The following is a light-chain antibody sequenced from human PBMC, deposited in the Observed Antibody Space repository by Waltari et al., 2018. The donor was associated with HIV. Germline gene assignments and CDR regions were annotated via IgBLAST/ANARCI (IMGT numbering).Light chain of an antibody. CDR1: QSVSSSY. Sequence: EVVLTQSPGTLSLSPGERATLSCRASQSVSSSYLAWYQQKPGQAPRLLIYGVSSRATGIPDRFSGSGSGTDFTLTISRLEPEDFAVYYCQQYNVWPLTFGGGTKVEIK. CDR3: QQYNVWPLT. V-gene: IGKV3-20*01. CDR2: GVS. J-gene: IGKJ4*01.